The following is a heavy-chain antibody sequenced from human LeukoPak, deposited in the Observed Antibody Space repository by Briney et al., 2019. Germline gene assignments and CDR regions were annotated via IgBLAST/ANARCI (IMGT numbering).Heavy chain of an antibody. V-gene: IGHV1-69*06. CDR3: ASPYGGNADIYYYYMDV. CDR1: GGTFSSYA. CDR2: IIPIFGTA. D-gene: IGHD4-23*01. J-gene: IGHJ6*03. Sequence: SVKVSCKASGGTFSSYAISWVRQAPGQGLEWMGGIIPIFGTANYAQKFQGRVTITADKSTSTAYMELSSLRSEDTAVYYCASPYGGNADIYYYYMDVWGKGTTVTVSS.